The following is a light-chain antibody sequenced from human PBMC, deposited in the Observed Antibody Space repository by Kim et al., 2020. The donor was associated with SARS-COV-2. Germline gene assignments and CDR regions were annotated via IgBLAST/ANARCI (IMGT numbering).Light chain of an antibody. J-gene: IGLJ2*01. CDR3: LLFCDGCRI. Sequence: PGRAVTLTCGSSTGAVTSGHHPYWFLQTPGPAPRTMIYNTSNKHSWTPCRLSGSRLGGKAAMRLSGALAEDEAEYYCLLFCDGCRIFGGGTQLTVL. V-gene: IGLV7-46*01. CDR1: TGAVTSGHH. CDR2: NTS.